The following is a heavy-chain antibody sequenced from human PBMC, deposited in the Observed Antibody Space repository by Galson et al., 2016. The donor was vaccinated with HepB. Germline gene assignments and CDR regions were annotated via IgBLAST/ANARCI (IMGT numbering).Heavy chain of an antibody. V-gene: IGHV3-21*01. D-gene: IGHD5-24*01. CDR2: ISSSFNYI. CDR1: GFTFSGYT. Sequence: SLRLSCAASGFTFSGYTMNWVRQAPGEGLEWVSSISSSFNYIYYADSVKGRFTISRENAKNLLSLQMNSLRAEDTAVYYCARRTRLSWLQYHYYDYGMDVWGQGTTVTVSS. CDR3: ARRTRLSWLQYHYYDYGMDV. J-gene: IGHJ6*02.